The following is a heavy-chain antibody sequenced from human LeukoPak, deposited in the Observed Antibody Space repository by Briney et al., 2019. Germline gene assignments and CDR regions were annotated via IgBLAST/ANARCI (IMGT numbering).Heavy chain of an antibody. Sequence: PGGSLRLSCAASGFTFSSYWMSWVRQAPGKGLEWVANIKQDGSEKYYVDSVKGRFTISRDNVKNSLYLQMNGLRAEDTAVYYCARDRYSGSYEDYWGQGTLVTVSS. D-gene: IGHD1-26*01. CDR3: ARDRYSGSYEDY. CDR2: IKQDGSEK. J-gene: IGHJ4*02. V-gene: IGHV3-7*01. CDR1: GFTFSSYW.